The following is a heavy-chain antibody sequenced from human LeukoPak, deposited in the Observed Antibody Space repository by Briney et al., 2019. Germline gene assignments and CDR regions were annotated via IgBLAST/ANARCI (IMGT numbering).Heavy chain of an antibody. J-gene: IGHJ6*02. V-gene: IGHV3-23*01. CDR1: GFTFSSYA. Sequence: QSGGSLRLSCAASGFTFSSYAMSWVRQAPGKGLEWVSAISGSGGSTYYADSMKGRFTISRDNSKNTLYLQMNSLRAEDTAVYYCANHYGDPYYYYYGMDVWGQGTTVTVSS. CDR3: ANHYGDPYYYYYGMDV. CDR2: ISGSGGST. D-gene: IGHD4-17*01.